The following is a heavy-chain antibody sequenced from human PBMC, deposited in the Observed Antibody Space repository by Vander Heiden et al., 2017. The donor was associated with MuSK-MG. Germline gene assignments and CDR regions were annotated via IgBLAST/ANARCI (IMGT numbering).Heavy chain of an antibody. J-gene: IGHJ4*02. CDR1: GGSISSSSYY. CDR3: ARRRLAAAGGFDY. V-gene: IGHV4-39*01. CDR2: IYYIGST. Sequence: QLQLQESRPGLVQPSVTLSLTCIVSGGSISSSSYYLGWIRQPPGKGLEWIGNIYYIGSTYYNPSLKSRVAISLDMSKNQFSLKLNSVTAADRAVYYCARRRLAAAGGFDYWGQGTLGPGSS. D-gene: IGHD6-25*01.